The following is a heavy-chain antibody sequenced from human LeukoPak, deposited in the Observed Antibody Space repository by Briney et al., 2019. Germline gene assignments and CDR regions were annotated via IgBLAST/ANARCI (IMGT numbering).Heavy chain of an antibody. J-gene: IGHJ6*03. V-gene: IGHV1-2*02. CDR3: ACYSSSNLIPHYYMDV. Sequence: ASVKVSCKASGYTFTGYYMHWVRQAPGQGLEWMGWINPNSGGTNYAQKFQGRVTMTRDTSISTAYMELSRLRSDDTAVYYCACYSSSNLIPHYYMDVWGKGTTVTVSS. CDR1: GYTFTGYY. CDR2: INPNSGGT. D-gene: IGHD6-6*01.